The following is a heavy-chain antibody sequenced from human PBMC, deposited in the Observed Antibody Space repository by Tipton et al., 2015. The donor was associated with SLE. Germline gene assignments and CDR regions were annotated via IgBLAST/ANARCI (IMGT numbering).Heavy chain of an antibody. J-gene: IGHJ4*02. V-gene: IGHV4-34*01. CDR2: INHSGST. D-gene: IGHD3-9*01. Sequence: TLSLTCAVYGGSFSGYYWSWIRQPPGKGLEWIGEINHSGSTNYNPSLKSRVTISADTSKNQFSLKLSSVTAADTAVYYCARADILTGYTFDYWGQGTLVTVSS. CDR1: GGSFSGYY. CDR3: ARADILTGYTFDY.